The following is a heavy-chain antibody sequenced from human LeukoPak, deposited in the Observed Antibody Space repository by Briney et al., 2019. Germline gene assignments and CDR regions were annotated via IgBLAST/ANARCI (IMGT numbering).Heavy chain of an antibody. D-gene: IGHD6-19*01. CDR2: ISSSGSTI. CDR1: GFTFSSYE. V-gene: IGHV3-48*03. J-gene: IGHJ6*03. CDR3: ARGKAGSDYYYYYMDV. Sequence: PGGSLRLSCAASGFTFSSYEMNWVRQAPGKGLEWVSYISSSGSTIYYADSVKGRFTISRDNAKNSLYLQMNSLRAEDTAVYYCARGKAGSDYYYYYMDVWGKGTTVTISS.